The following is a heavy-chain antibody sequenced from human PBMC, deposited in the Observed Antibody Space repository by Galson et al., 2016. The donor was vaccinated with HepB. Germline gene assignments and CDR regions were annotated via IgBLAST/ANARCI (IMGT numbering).Heavy chain of an antibody. Sequence: SLRLSCAASGFTFSSYWMTWVRQAPGKGLEWVAHIKHDGSEKYYVDSVRGRFTISRDNAKNSLYVQMNSLKTEDTGVYYCVTGHSSLDHGDYRGAFDIWGQGTTVTVSS. CDR2: IKHDGSEK. D-gene: IGHD4-17*01. J-gene: IGHJ3*02. V-gene: IGHV3-7*05. CDR3: VTGHSSLDHGDYRGAFDI. CDR1: GFTFSSYW.